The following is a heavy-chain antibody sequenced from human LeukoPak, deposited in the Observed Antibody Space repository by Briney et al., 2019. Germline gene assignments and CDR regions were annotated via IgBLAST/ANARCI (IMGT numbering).Heavy chain of an antibody. CDR3: ARGKSRGSHIDY. V-gene: IGHV1-58*02. Sequence: GAPVKVSCKASGFTFTSSAMQWVRQARGQRLEWIGWIVVGSGNTNYAQKFQERVTITRDMSTSTAYMELSSLRSEDTAVYYCARGKSRGSHIDYWGQGTLVTVSS. CDR1: GFTFTSSA. J-gene: IGHJ4*02. D-gene: IGHD1-26*01. CDR2: IVVGSGNT.